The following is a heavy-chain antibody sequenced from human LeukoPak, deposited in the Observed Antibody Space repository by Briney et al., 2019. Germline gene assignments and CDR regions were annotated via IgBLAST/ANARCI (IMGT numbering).Heavy chain of an antibody. Sequence: GRSLRLSCAASGFTFDDDAMHWVRQAPGKGLEGVSGISWNSSSIGYADSVKGRFTISRDNAQNSLYLQMYSLRAEDTALYYCAKNLGIGAYGMDVWGQGTTVTVSS. J-gene: IGHJ6*02. V-gene: IGHV3-9*01. D-gene: IGHD7-27*01. CDR2: ISWNSSSI. CDR1: GFTFDDDA. CDR3: AKNLGIGAYGMDV.